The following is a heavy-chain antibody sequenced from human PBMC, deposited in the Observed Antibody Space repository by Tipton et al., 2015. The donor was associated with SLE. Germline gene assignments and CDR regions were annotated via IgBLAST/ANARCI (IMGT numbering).Heavy chain of an antibody. CDR2: ISHSGKT. V-gene: IGHV4-38-2*01. J-gene: IGHJ4*02. Sequence: TLSLTCDVSGYSISSGHYWGWIRQPPGKGLEWIGSISHSGKTYSNVSITSRVTMSVDTSKNQFSLKLTSVTAADTAVYYCASAFFSYWGQGTLVTVSS. CDR3: ASAFFSY. D-gene: IGHD2/OR15-2a*01. CDR1: GYSISSGHY.